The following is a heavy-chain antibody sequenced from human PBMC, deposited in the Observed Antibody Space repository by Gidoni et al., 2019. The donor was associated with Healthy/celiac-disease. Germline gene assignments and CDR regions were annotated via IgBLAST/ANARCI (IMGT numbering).Heavy chain of an antibody. CDR2: INHSGST. CDR3: ARGPRGSSWY. J-gene: IGHJ4*02. V-gene: IGHV4-34*01. D-gene: IGHD6-13*01. CDR1: GGSFSGYY. Sequence: QVQLQQWGAGLFKPSETLSLTCAVYGGSFSGYYWSWIRQPPGKGLEWIGEINHSGSTNYNPSLKSRVTISVDTSKNQFSLKLSSVTAADTAVYYCARGPRGSSWYWGQGTLVTVSS.